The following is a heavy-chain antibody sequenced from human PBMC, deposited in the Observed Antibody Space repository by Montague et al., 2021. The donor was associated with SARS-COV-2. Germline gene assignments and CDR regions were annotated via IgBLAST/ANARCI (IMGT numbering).Heavy chain of an antibody. CDR3: DGNSEEEYYFDY. J-gene: IGHJ4*02. D-gene: IGHD2/OR15-2a*01. CDR1: GGSISSSSYY. V-gene: IGHV4-39*01. Sequence: SETLSLTCTVSGGSISSSSYYWGWIRQPPGKGLEWIGSIYYSGSTYYNPSLKSRVTISVDTSKNQFSLKLSSVTAADTAVYYCDGNSEEEYYFDYWGQGTLVTVSS. CDR2: IYYSGST.